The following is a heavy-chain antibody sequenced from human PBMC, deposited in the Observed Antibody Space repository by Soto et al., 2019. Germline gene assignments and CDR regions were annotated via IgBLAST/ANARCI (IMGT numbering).Heavy chain of an antibody. CDR2: VNPEATIT. J-gene: IGHJ3*02. Sequence: EVQLVESGGGLVQSGGSLRLSCAASGFTFGRHWMHWIRQTPGEGLVSISRVNPEATITDYADSVRGRFTISRDNAKSTLYLEMHSLTAEDTGVYYCARPKGAAYSAFDIWGQGTKVTVSS. CDR1: GFTFGRHW. V-gene: IGHV3-74*01. CDR3: ARPKGAAYSAFDI. D-gene: IGHD2-21*01.